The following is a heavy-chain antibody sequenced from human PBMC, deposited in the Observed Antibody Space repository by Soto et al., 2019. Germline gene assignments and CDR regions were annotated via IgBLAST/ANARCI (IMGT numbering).Heavy chain of an antibody. V-gene: IGHV1-3*01. CDR3: TRGQLSNWFDP. CDR1: GYAFTSYA. Sequence: ASVKVSCKASGYAFTSYALHWVRQAPGQRPEWMGLINAGNGNTKYSQKFQGRVTITRDTSASTSYMELTSLRSEDTAVYYCTRGQLSNWFDPWGQGTLVTVSS. D-gene: IGHD1-1*01. J-gene: IGHJ5*02. CDR2: INAGNGNT.